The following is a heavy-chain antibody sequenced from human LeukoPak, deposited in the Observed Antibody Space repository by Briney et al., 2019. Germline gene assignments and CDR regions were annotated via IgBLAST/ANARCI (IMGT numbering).Heavy chain of an antibody. CDR1: GASFSNDY. J-gene: IGHJ4*02. V-gene: IGHV4-59*12. CDR3: ARRSPKRGYSSSSEDY. CDR2: IYISGDT. Sequence: SETLSLTCTVSGASFSNDYWSWIRQPPGKGLEWIGYIYISGDTNYNPSLKSRVTISVDTSKNQFSLKLSSVTAADTAVYYCARRSPKRGYSSSSEDYWGQGTLVTVSS. D-gene: IGHD6-6*01.